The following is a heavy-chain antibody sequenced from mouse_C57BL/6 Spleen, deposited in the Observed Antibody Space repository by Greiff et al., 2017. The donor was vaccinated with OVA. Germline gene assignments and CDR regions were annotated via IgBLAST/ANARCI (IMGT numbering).Heavy chain of an antibody. CDR2: IRSKSNNYAT. CDR1: GFSFNTYA. Sequence: EVQLVESGGGLVQPKGSLKLSCAASGFSFNTYAMNWVRQAPGKGLEWVARIRSKSNNYATYYADSVKDRFTISRDDSESMLYLQMNNLKPEDTAMYYCVRERITTDGFDYWGQGTTLTVSS. CDR3: VRERITTDGFDY. D-gene: IGHD1-1*01. V-gene: IGHV10-1*01. J-gene: IGHJ2*01.